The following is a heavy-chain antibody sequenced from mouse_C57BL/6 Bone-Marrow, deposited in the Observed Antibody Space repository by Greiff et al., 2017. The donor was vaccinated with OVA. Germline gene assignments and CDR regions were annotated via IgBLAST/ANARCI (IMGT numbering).Heavy chain of an antibody. CDR2: IYPSDSDT. V-gene: IGHV1-61*01. Sequence: QVQLKQPGAELVRPGSSVKLSCKASGYTFTSYWMDWVKQRPGHGLEWLGNIYPSDSDTHYNQKFKDKATLTVDKSSSTAYMQLSSLTSEDSAVYYCARSLFYYDYLYYFGYWGQGTTLTVSS. CDR3: ARSLFYYDYLYYFGY. J-gene: IGHJ2*01. CDR1: GYTFTSYW. D-gene: IGHD2-4*01.